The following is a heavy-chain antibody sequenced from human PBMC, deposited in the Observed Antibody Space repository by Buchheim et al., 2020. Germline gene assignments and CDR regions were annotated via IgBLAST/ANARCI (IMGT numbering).Heavy chain of an antibody. J-gene: IGHJ4*02. CDR2: VYYNGGT. CDR3: ARVARSSGIDY. Sequence: QVQLQESGPGLVKPSETLSLTCTVSGGSVSNGSHYWSWVRQPPGKGLEWIGYVYYNGGTNYNPSLKSRVTISIDTSKEQLSLRLSSVSAADTAAYYCARVARSSGIDYWGQGTL. V-gene: IGHV4-61*01. CDR1: GGSVSNGSHY. D-gene: IGHD3-22*01.